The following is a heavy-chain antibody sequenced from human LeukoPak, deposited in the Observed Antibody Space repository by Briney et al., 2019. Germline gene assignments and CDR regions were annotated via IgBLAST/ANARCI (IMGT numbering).Heavy chain of an antibody. CDR2: VYYGRSP. D-gene: IGHD3-10*01. CDR3: ARGRRLWFGELLCFDY. CDR1: GDSISRSTYY. J-gene: IGHJ4*02. Sequence: SETLSLTCTVSGDSISRSTYYWAWIRQPPGKGLEWIGSVYYGRSPYFNPSLESRATISVDTSKNQFSLKLSSVTAADTAVYYCARGRRLWFGELLCFDYWGQGTLVTVSS. V-gene: IGHV4-39*01.